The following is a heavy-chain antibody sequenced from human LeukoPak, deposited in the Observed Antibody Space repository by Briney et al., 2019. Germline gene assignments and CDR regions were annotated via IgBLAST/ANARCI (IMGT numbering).Heavy chain of an antibody. D-gene: IGHD3-3*01. CDR1: GFTLSSYA. V-gene: IGHV3-23*01. CDR3: ARALNLEWSDY. CDR2: ISGSGDST. Sequence: GGSLRLSCAASGFTLSSYAMSWVRQAPGKGLEWVSAISGSGDSTYYGDSVKGRFTISRDNSKNTLYLQMNSLRAEDTAVYYCARALNLEWSDYWGQGTLVTVSS. J-gene: IGHJ4*02.